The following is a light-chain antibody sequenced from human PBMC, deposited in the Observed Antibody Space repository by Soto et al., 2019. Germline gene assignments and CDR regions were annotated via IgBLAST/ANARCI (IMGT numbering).Light chain of an antibody. CDR2: GAS. CDR1: QNIRRS. J-gene: IGKJ2*01. Sequence: EIVMTQSPATLSVSPGERATLSCRASQNIRRSLAWYQQKPGQPPRLLIYGASTRATGIPARFSGRGSGTDFTLTISSLQSEDFAVYYCQQYDSWRYTFGQGTKLEIK. CDR3: QQYDSWRYT. V-gene: IGKV3-15*01.